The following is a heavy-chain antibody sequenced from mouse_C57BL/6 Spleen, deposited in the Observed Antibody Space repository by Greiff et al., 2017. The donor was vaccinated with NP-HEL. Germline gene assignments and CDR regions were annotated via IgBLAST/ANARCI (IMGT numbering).Heavy chain of an antibody. D-gene: IGHD2-3*01. J-gene: IGHJ3*01. CDR2: IDPETGGT. CDR1: GYTFTDYE. V-gene: IGHV1-15*01. Sequence: QVQLQQSVAELVRPGASVTLSCKASGYTFTDYEMHWVKQTPVHGLEWIGAIDPETGGTAYNQKFKGKAILTADKSSSTAYMELRSLSSEASVVYYCTRDDCYSFAWFAYWGQGTLVTVSA. CDR3: TRDDCYSFAWFAY.